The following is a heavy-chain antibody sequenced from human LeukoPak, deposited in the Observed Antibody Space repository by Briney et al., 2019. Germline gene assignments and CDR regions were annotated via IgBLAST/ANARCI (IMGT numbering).Heavy chain of an antibody. J-gene: IGHJ3*02. V-gene: IGHV3-30*02. D-gene: IGHD3-10*01. CDR3: ARDSSITMVRGVILDAFDI. CDR2: IRYDGSNK. CDR1: GFTFSSYG. Sequence: GGSLRLSCAASGFTFSSYGMHWVRQAPGKGLEWVAFIRYDGSNKYYADSVKGRFTISRDNSKNTLYLQMNSLRAEDTAVYYCARDSSITMVRGVILDAFDIWGQGTMVTVSS.